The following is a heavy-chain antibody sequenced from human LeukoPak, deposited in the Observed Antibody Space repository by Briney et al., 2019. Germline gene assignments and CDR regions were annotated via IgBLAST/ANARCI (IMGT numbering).Heavy chain of an antibody. CDR2: ISSSGSTI. Sequence: GGSLKLSCAASGFTFSSYEMNWVRQAPGKGLEWVSYISSSGSTIYYADSVKGRFTISRGNAKNSLYLQMNSLRAEDTAVYYCAELGITMIGGVWGKGTTVTISS. D-gene: IGHD3-10*02. V-gene: IGHV3-48*03. J-gene: IGHJ6*04. CDR3: AELGITMIGGV. CDR1: GFTFSSYE.